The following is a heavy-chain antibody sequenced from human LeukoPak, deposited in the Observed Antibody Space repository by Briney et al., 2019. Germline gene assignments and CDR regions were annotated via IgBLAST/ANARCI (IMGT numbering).Heavy chain of an antibody. CDR1: GYSISSGYY. CDR3: ARQSITIFGVIIRRDAFDI. V-gene: IGHV4-38-2*02. D-gene: IGHD3-3*01. J-gene: IGHJ3*02. Sequence: SETLSLTCTVSGYSISSGYYWGWIRQPPGKGLEWIGSIYHSGSTYYNPSLKSRVTISVDTSKNQFSLKLSSVTAADTAVFYCARQSITIFGVIIRRDAFDIWGQGTMVTVSS. CDR2: IYHSGST.